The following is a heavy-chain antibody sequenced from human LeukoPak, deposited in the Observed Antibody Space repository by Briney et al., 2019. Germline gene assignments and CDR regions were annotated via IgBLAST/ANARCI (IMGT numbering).Heavy chain of an antibody. Sequence: SVKVSCKASGGTFSSYAISWVRQAPGQGLEWMGGIIPIFGTADYAQKFQGRVTITADESTSTAYMELSSLGSEDTAVYYCARDWGYSSGYYEFDYWGQGTLVTVSS. CDR1: GGTFSSYA. CDR3: ARDWGYSSGYYEFDY. J-gene: IGHJ4*02. D-gene: IGHD3-22*01. CDR2: IIPIFGTA. V-gene: IGHV1-69*01.